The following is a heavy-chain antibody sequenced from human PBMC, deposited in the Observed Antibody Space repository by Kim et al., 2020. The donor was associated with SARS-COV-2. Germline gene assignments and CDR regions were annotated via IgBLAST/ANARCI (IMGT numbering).Heavy chain of an antibody. CDR1: GGSISSYY. CDR2: IYYSGST. Sequence: SETLSLTCTVSGGSISSYYWSWIRQPPGKGLEWIGYIYYSGSTNYNPSLKSRVTISVDTSKNQFSLKLSSVTAADTAVYYCARELAGYDYKYYYYGMDVWGQGTTVTVSS. V-gene: IGHV4-59*13. J-gene: IGHJ6*02. CDR3: ARELAGYDYKYYYYGMDV. D-gene: IGHD5-12*01.